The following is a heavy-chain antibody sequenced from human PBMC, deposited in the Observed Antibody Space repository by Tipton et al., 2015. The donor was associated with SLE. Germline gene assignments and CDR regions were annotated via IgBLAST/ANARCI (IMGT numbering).Heavy chain of an antibody. Sequence: TLSLTCAVSGGSISSGGYSWSWIRQPPGKGLEWIGYIYHSGSTYYNPSLKSRVTISVDTSKNQFSLKLSSVTAADTAVYYCARVGVVTPFDYWGQGTLVTVSS. D-gene: IGHD4-23*01. V-gene: IGHV4-30-2*01. J-gene: IGHJ4*02. CDR1: GGSISSGGYS. CDR2: IYHSGST. CDR3: ARVGVVTPFDY.